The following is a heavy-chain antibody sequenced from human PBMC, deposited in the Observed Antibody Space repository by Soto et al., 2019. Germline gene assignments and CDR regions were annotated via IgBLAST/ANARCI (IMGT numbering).Heavy chain of an antibody. D-gene: IGHD2-21*01. V-gene: IGHV1-69*05. J-gene: IGHJ4*02. CDR1: GGTFSSYA. Sequence: QVQLVQSGAEVKKPGSSVKVSCKASGGTFSSYAISWVRQAPGQGLEWMGGIIPIFGTANYAQKFQGRVTXTXDXXTSTDYMELSSLRSEDTAVYYCATLEDREGFVGGYWGQGTLVTVSS. CDR3: ATLEDREGFVGGY. CDR2: IIPIFGTA.